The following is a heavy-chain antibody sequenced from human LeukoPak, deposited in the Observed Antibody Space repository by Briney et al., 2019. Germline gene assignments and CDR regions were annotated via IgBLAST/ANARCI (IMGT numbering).Heavy chain of an antibody. V-gene: IGHV3-48*03. Sequence: PGGSLRLSCVASGFTFSSYEMYWVRQAPGKGLEWLSYISSGGGTTYYADSVKGPCTISRDNAKNSLNLQMNSLGAEDTAVYYCARGVAMAGTDHYYMDVWGTGTTVTVSS. D-gene: IGHD5-24*01. J-gene: IGHJ6*03. CDR1: GFTFSSYE. CDR2: ISSGGGTT. CDR3: ARGVAMAGTDHYYMDV.